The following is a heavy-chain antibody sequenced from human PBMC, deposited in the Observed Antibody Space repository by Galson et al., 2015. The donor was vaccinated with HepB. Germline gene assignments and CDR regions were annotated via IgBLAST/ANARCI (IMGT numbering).Heavy chain of an antibody. J-gene: IGHJ4*02. CDR2: IWYDGSKE. Sequence: SLRLSCAASGFSVSNYAMHWVRQAPGKGLEWVAVIWYDGSKEYYADSVKGRFTISRDDSKYTLYLQMDGLRVDDTAVYYCARELFTSGWYEGHFDDWRQGTLVTVSS. CDR3: ARELFTSGWYEGHFDD. CDR1: GFSVSNYA. V-gene: IGHV3-33*01. D-gene: IGHD6-19*01.